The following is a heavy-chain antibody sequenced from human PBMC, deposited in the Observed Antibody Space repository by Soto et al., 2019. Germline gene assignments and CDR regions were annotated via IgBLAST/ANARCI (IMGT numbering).Heavy chain of an antibody. J-gene: IGHJ4*02. CDR3: GRLEGLATISYYFDY. V-gene: IGHV4-39*01. D-gene: IGHD3-9*01. CDR1: GVSVSSSSYY. CDR2: VYYSGST. Sequence: SETLSLTCPFSGVSVSSSSYYWGWVRQPPGKGLEWIGSVYYSGSTYYNPSLESRVTISVDKSKNQFSLKLMSLSAADTAVYYCGRLEGLATISYYFDYWGQGALVTVSS.